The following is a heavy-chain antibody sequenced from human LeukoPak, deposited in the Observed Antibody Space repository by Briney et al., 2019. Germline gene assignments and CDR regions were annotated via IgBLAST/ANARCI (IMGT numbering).Heavy chain of an antibody. D-gene: IGHD5-24*01. CDR1: GFTFSSYS. CDR3: ARRGLFDY. Sequence: GGSLRLSCAASGFTFSSYSMNWVRQAPGKGLEWVSYISSSSTIYYADSVKGRFTISRDNAKNSLYLQMNSLRAEDTAVYYCARRGLFDYWGQGTLVTVSS. J-gene: IGHJ4*02. V-gene: IGHV3-48*01. CDR2: ISSSSTI.